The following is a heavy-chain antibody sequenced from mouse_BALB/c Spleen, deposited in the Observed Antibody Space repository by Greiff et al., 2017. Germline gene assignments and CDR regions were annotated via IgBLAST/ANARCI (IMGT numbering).Heavy chain of an antibody. Sequence: EVMLVESGPGLVKPSQSLSLTCTVTGYSITSDYAWNWIRQFPGNKLEWMGYISYSGSTSYNPSLKSRISITRDTSKNQFFLQLNSVTTEDTATYYCAREAYYRYDDAMDCWGQGTSVTVSS. CDR1: GYSITSDYA. V-gene: IGHV3-2*02. CDR3: AREAYYRYDDAMDC. J-gene: IGHJ4*01. CDR2: ISYSGST. D-gene: IGHD2-14*01.